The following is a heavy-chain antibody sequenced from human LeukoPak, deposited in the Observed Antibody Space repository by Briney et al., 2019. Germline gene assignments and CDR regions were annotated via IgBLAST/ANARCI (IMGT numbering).Heavy chain of an antibody. V-gene: IGHV3-23*01. J-gene: IGHJ4*02. CDR3: AKDLPDIVVVPAAISKFDY. CDR2: ISGSGGST. Sequence: GGSLRLSCAASGFTFSSYAMSWVRQAPGKGLEWGSAISGSGGSTYYADSVKGRFTISRDNSKNTLYLQMNSLRAEDTAVYYCAKDLPDIVVVPAAISKFDYWGQGTLVTVSS. CDR1: GFTFSSYA. D-gene: IGHD2-2*01.